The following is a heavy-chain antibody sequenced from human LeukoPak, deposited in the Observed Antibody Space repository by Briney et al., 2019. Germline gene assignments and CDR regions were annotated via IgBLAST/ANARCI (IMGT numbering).Heavy chain of an antibody. CDR3: AREYEYWFDP. Sequence: SETLSLTCTVSGASISTYYWSWIRQPPGKGLEWIGYIYHSGSTYYNPSLKSRVTISVDRSKNQFSLKLSSVTAADTAVYYCAREYEYWFDPWGQGTLVTVSS. CDR2: IYHSGST. D-gene: IGHD3-3*01. V-gene: IGHV4-59*12. J-gene: IGHJ5*02. CDR1: GASISTYY.